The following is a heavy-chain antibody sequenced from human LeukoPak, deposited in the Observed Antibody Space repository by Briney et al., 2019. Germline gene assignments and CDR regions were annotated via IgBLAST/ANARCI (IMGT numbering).Heavy chain of an antibody. D-gene: IGHD6-19*01. CDR2: IYNRENT. CDR3: ARGPYSSGWYAIDY. V-gene: IGHV4-4*07. J-gene: IGHJ4*02. CDR1: GGPISGLY. Sequence: SETLSLTCTVSGGPISGLYWSWIRQPAGKGLEWIGRIYNRENTNYNPSLKSRVTMSVDTSKNQFSLKLSSVTAADTAVYYCARGPYSSGWYAIDYWGQGTLVTVSS.